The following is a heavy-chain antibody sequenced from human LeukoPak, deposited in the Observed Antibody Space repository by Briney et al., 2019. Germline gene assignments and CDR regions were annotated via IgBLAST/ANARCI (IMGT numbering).Heavy chain of an antibody. CDR3: AREGACSSTSCLNWFDP. J-gene: IGHJ5*02. CDR2: INHSGST. D-gene: IGHD2-2*01. V-gene: IGHV4-34*01. Sequence: SETLSLTCAVYGGSFSGYYWSWIRQPPGKGLEWIGEINHSGSTNYNPSLKGRVTISVETSKNQFSLKLSSETAADTAVYYCAREGACSSTSCLNWFDPWGQGTLVTVSS. CDR1: GGSFSGYY.